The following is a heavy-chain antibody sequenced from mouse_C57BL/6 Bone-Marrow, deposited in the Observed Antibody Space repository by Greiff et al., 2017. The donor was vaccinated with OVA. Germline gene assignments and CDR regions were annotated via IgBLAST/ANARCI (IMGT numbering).Heavy chain of an antibody. CDR2: IDPSDSYT. D-gene: IGHD2-4*01. CDR1: GYTFTSYW. CDR3: ARDYYDSFDY. V-gene: IGHV1-50*01. J-gene: IGHJ2*01. Sequence: VQLQQPGAELVKPGASVKLSCKASGYTFTSYWMQWVKQRPGQGLEWIGEIDPSDSYTNYNQKFKGKATLTVDTSSSTAYMQLSSLTSEDSAVYYCARDYYDSFDYWGQGTTLTVSS.